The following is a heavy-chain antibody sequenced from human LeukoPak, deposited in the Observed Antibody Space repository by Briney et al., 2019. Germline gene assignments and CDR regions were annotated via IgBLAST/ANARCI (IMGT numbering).Heavy chain of an antibody. CDR2: ISYDGSNK. D-gene: IGHD4-17*01. J-gene: IGHJ4*02. CDR3: AKVWRGKSTVTAFFDY. Sequence: HPWGALRLSCAASGFTFSSYGMHWVRQAPGKGLEWVAVISYDGSNKYYADSVKGRFTISRDNSKNTLYLQMNSLRAEDTAVYYCAKVWRGKSTVTAFFDYWGQGTLVTVSS. CDR1: GFTFSSYG. V-gene: IGHV3-30*18.